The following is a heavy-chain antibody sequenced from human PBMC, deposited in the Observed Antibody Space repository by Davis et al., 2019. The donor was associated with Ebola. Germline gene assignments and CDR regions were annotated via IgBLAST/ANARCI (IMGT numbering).Heavy chain of an antibody. Sequence: GESLKISCTASGYSFTSYWIVWVRQLPGKGLECMGIIFPGDSDTKYSPSFQGHVTISADKSISTAYLQWSSLKASDTAMYYCAKGTDGYNPGGYFDSWGQGTLVTVSS. CDR3: AKGTDGYNPGGYFDS. D-gene: IGHD5-24*01. CDR2: IFPGDSDT. CDR1: GYSFTSYW. J-gene: IGHJ4*02. V-gene: IGHV5-51*01.